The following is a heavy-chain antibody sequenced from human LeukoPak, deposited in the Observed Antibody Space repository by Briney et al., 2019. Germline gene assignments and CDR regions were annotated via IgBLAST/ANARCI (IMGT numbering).Heavy chain of an antibody. V-gene: IGHV3-30*03. CDR1: VFTLSRHG. D-gene: IGHD3-3*01. CDR2: ISNDGSRK. Sequence: GALRLLCGPSVFTLSRHGMHGPRDARGEGVEWGGIISNDGSRKYYAHSVEGRFTISRDNSKNTLYLQMDSLRAEDTAVYYCARDRAWNYFDYWGQGTLVTVSS. J-gene: IGHJ4*02. CDR3: ARDRAWNYFDY.